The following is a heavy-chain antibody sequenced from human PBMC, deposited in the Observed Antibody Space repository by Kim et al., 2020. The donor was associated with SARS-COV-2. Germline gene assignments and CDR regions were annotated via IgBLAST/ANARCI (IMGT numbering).Heavy chain of an antibody. CDR1: GGSISRSY. V-gene: IGHV4-4*07. Sequence: SETLSLTCTVSGGSISRSYWSWIRQTAGRGLEWIGFINTSGSAYYNPSLNSRVTMSVDMSENQFSLELRSVTAADTALYYCARHSNFYFDYWGQGSLVTV. D-gene: IGHD3-22*01. CDR2: INTSGSA. J-gene: IGHJ4*02. CDR3: ARHSNFYFDY.